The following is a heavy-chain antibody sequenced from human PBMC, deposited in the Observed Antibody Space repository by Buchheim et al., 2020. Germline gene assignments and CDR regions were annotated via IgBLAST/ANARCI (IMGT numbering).Heavy chain of an antibody. CDR3: ARVRIGWVAAFDI. CDR1: GGSITSTSHY. V-gene: IGHV4-39*07. D-gene: IGHD1-26*01. J-gene: IGHJ3*02. CDR2: LYYTGST. Sequence: QLQLQESGPGLVKPSETLSLTCTVSGGSITSTSHYWGWIRQPPGKGLEWIGSLYYTGSTYYSPSLKSRVTISVDTSKNQFSLKLSSVTAADTAVYYCARVRIGWVAAFDIWGQGT.